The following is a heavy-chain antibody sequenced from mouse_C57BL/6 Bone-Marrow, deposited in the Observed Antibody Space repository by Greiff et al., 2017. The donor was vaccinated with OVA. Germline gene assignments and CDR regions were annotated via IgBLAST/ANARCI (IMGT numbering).Heavy chain of an antibody. CDR2: ISDGGSYT. D-gene: IGHD2-4*01. J-gene: IGHJ4*01. CDR1: GFTFSSYA. V-gene: IGHV5-4*03. CDR3: ARIYYDYDERAMDY. Sequence: EVKVVESGGGLVKPGGSLKLSCAASGFTFSSYAMSWVRQTPEKRLEWVATISDGGSYTYYPDNVKGRFTISRDNAKNNLYLQMSHLKSEDTAMYYCARIYYDYDERAMDYWGQGTSVTVSS.